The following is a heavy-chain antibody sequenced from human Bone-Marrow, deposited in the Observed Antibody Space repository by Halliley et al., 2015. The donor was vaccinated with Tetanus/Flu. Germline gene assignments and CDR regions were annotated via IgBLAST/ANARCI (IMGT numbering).Heavy chain of an antibody. CDR3: AKNVQWPLEGGNGFDH. CDR2: ISGYGDKT. CDR1: GFAFSAYA. Sequence: SLRLSCAASGFAFSAYAMSWVRQATGMGLEWVSAISGYGDKTYYADSVKGRFTISRDNSKSTLFLQMNSLRAEDTAVYYCAKNVQWPLEGGNGFDHWGRGSLVTASS. V-gene: IGHV3-23*01. D-gene: IGHD6-19*01. J-gene: IGHJ5*02.